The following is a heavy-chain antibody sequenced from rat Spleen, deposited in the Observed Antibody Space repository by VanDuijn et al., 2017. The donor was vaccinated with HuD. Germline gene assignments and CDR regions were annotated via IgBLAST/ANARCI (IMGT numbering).Heavy chain of an antibody. CDR2: ISTNGGST. J-gene: IGHJ4*01. Sequence: EVQLVESGGGLVQPGRSMKLSCAASGFTFSNYYMAWVRQAPTKGLEWVASISTNGGSTYYRDSVKGRFTISRDKAKSTLYLQMNSLRSEDTATYYCTRAIYTTDYYYAKGYYVMDAWGQGASVTVSS. V-gene: IGHV5-25*01. CDR1: GFTFSNYY. CDR3: TRAIYTTDYYYAKGYYVMDA. D-gene: IGHD1-6*01.